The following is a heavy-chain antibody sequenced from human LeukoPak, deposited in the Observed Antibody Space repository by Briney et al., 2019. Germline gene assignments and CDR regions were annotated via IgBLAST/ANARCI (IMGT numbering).Heavy chain of an antibody. CDR1: GYTFTGYY. D-gene: IGHD3-22*01. CDR2: INPNSGGT. Sequence: ASVKVSCKASGYTFTGYYMHWVRQAPGQGLEWMGWINPNSGGTNYAQKFRGRVTMTRDTSISTAYMELSRLRSDDTAVYYCARDLYYYDSSGYYPWGQGTLVTVSS. J-gene: IGHJ5*02. V-gene: IGHV1-2*02. CDR3: ARDLYYYDSSGYYP.